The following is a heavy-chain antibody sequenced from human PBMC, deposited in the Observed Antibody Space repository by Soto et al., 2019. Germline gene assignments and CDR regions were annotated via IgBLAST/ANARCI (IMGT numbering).Heavy chain of an antibody. CDR3: ARAAQYSSGSGFDY. J-gene: IGHJ4*02. V-gene: IGHV4-39*01. CDR2: LYYSGST. Sequence: SETLSLTCTVSGGSIISSNYYWGWIRQPPGKGLEWIGSLYYSGSTYYNPSLKSRVTTSVDTSKNQFSLKLSSVTAADTAVYYCARAAQYSSGSGFDYWGQGTLVTVSS. D-gene: IGHD6-19*01. CDR1: GGSIISSNYY.